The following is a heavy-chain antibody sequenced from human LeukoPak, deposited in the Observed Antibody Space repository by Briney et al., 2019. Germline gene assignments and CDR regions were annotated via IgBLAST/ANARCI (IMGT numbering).Heavy chain of an antibody. V-gene: IGHV4-38-2*01. D-gene: IGHD5-12*01. CDR3: ARVSGYDWESSYDY. CDR2: IYHSGST. J-gene: IGHJ4*02. Sequence: SETLSLTCSVSGYSISSGNYWGWIRLPPGKGLQWIGSIYHSGSTYYNPSLKSRVTISVDTSKNQFSLKLSSVTVADTAVYYCARVSGYDWESSYDYWGQGTLVTVSS. CDR1: GYSISSGNY.